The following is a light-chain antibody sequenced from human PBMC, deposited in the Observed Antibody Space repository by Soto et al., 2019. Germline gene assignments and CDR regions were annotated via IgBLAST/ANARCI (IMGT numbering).Light chain of an antibody. Sequence: QSVLTQPPSVSGAPGQRVTISCTGTSSNIGAGQDVHWYRQLPGAAPKFLISDSNNRASGVPDRFSVSKSGASASLAITGLRAEDGGDYFCQSYGTSLSGLYVFGTGTKVTVL. CDR3: QSYGTSLSGLYV. V-gene: IGLV1-40*01. J-gene: IGLJ1*01. CDR2: DSN. CDR1: SSNIGAGQD.